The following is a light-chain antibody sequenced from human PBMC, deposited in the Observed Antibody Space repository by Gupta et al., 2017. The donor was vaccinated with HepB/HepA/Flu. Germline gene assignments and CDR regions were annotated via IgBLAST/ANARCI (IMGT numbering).Light chain of an antibody. CDR1: QSISSNF. CDR2: KGL. J-gene: IGKJ1*01. Sequence: VLTQSPGTLSLSPGERATLSCRASQSISSNFFVWYQHKPGQAPRLLISKGLNRATGIPDRFSDSGSGTDFTLTISRLEPEDFAVYYCQQDDYSPWTFGQGTKVDIK. CDR3: QQDDYSPWT. V-gene: IGKV3-20*01.